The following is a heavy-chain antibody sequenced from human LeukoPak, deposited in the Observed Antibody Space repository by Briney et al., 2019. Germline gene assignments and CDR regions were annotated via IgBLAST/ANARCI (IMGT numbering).Heavy chain of an antibody. CDR2: ISSSSSYI. CDR3: AREDSGYDASTYFDY. V-gene: IGHV3-21*01. D-gene: IGHD5-12*01. Sequence: GGSLRLSCAASGFTFSSYSMNWVRQAPGKGLEWVSSISSSSSYIYYADSVEGRFTISRDNAKNSLYLQMNSLRAEDTAVYYCAREDSGYDASTYFDYWGQGTLVTVSS. J-gene: IGHJ4*02. CDR1: GFTFSSYS.